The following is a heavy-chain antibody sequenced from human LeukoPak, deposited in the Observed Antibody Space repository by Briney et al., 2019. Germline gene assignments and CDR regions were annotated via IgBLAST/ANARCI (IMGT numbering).Heavy chain of an antibody. J-gene: IGHJ4*02. CDR3: ARESTSMAVFGLDY. CDR2: INSDGSST. Sequence: GGSLRLSCAASGFTFSSYWMYWVRQAPGKGLVWFSRINSDGSSTSYADSVKGRFTISRDNAKNTLYLQVNSLRAEDTAVYYCARESTSMAVFGLDYWGQGTLVTVSS. D-gene: IGHD5-18*01. CDR1: GFTFSSYW. V-gene: IGHV3-74*01.